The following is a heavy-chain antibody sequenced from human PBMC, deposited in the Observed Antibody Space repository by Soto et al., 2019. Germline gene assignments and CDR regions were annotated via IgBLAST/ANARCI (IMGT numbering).Heavy chain of an antibody. CDR2: INPSGGST. CDR1: GYTFTSYY. CDR3: GRWWPVFTKGFDP. Sequence: ASVKVSCKASGYTFTSYYMHWVRQAPGQGLEWMGIINPSGGSTSYAQKFQGRVTMTRDTSTSTVYMELSSLRTEDTAVYYCGRWWPVFTKGFDPWGQGTLVTVSS. D-gene: IGHD6-19*01. J-gene: IGHJ5*02. V-gene: IGHV1-46*01.